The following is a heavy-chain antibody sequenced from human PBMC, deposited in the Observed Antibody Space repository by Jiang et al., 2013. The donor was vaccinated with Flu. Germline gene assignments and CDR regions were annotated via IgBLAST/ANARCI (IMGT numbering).Heavy chain of an antibody. CDR1: GDSISSSNW. V-gene: IGHV4-4*02. CDR2: IFHSGNA. CDR3: ARVPGGDYRNDH. Sequence: GLVKPSGTLSLTCAVSGDSISSSNWWSWVRQPPGKGLEWIGEIFHSGNANYNPSLRSRVTISLDKSKNQFSLTVRSVTAADTAVYYCARVPGGDYRNDHWGQGTLVTVSS. D-gene: IGHD2-21*01. J-gene: IGHJ4*02.